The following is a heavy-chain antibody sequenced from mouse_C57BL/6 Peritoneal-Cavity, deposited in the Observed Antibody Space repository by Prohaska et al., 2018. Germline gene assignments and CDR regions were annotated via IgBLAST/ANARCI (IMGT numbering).Heavy chain of an antibody. CDR1: GYTFTSYW. J-gene: IGHJ4*01. D-gene: IGHD1-3*01. V-gene: IGHV1-64*01. CDR2: IHPNRGST. CDR3: ASATRSGLEAEY. Sequence: QVQLQQPGAELVKPGASVKLSCKASGYTFTSYWMHWVKQRPGHGIEWFGIIHPNRGSTNYNEKFKIKATLTVDKFSNTSDEQRSILTFEDSAVNRCASATRSGLEAEYWGQG.